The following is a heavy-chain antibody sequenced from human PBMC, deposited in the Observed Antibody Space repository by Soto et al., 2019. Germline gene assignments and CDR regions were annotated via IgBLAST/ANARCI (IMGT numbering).Heavy chain of an antibody. V-gene: IGHV3-43*01. J-gene: IGHJ6*02. CDR1: GFTFDDYT. Sequence: LRLSCAASGFTFDDYTMHWVRQAPGKGLEWVSLISWDGGSTYYADSVKGRFTISRDNSKNSLYLQMNSLRTEDTALYYCAKDIGISYGRYYYYGMDVWGQGTTVTVSS. D-gene: IGHD5-18*01. CDR3: AKDIGISYGRYYYYGMDV. CDR2: ISWDGGST.